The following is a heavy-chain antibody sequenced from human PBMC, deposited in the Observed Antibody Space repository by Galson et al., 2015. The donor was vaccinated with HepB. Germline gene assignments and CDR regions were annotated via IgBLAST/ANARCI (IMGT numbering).Heavy chain of an antibody. J-gene: IGHJ6*02. Sequence: CAISGDSVSNNNAAWYWIRQSSLRGLEWLGRTYYRAKWYNDYAESLRSRITINPDTSKNQFSLQLNSVTPEDTAVYYCARVSGTIYYYGMDVWGQGTTVSVSS. CDR3: ARVSGTIYYYGMDV. CDR1: GDSVSNNNAA. V-gene: IGHV6-1*01. CDR2: TYYRAKWYN. D-gene: IGHD6-13*01.